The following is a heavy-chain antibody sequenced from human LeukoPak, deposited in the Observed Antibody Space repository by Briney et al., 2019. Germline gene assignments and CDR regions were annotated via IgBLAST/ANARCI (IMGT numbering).Heavy chain of an antibody. D-gene: IGHD3-3*01. J-gene: IGHJ4*02. CDR2: INPNSGGT. V-gene: IGHV1-2*02. Sequence: ASVKVPCKASGYTFTGYYMHWERQAPGQGLEWMGWINPNSGGTYYVQKFQGRVTMTRDTSISTAYMELSRLRSDDTAVYYCARATIFGVVAFDYWGQGTLVTVSS. CDR1: GYTFTGYY. CDR3: ARATIFGVVAFDY.